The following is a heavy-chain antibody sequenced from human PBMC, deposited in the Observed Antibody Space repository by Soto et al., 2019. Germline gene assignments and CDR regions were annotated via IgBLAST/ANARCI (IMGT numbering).Heavy chain of an antibody. CDR3: ARGFGTGGLPHSSSWDNYFDY. Sequence: SETLSLTCAVYGGSFSGYYWSWIRQPPGKGLEWIGEINHSGSTNYNPSLKSRVTISVDTSKNQFSLKLSSVTAADTAVYYCARGFGTGGLPHSSSWDNYFDYWGQGTLVTVSS. CDR1: GGSFSGYY. J-gene: IGHJ4*02. CDR2: INHSGST. D-gene: IGHD6-13*01. V-gene: IGHV4-34*01.